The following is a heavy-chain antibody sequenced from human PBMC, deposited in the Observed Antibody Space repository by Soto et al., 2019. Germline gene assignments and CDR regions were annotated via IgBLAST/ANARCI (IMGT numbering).Heavy chain of an antibody. Sequence: GVSLRLSCAASGFTFSSYAMSWVRQAPGKGLEWVSAISGSGGSTYYADSVKGRFTISRDNSKNTLYLQMNSLRAEDTAVYYCAKDWPTTIFGVVIPDYYFDYWGQGTLVTVSS. D-gene: IGHD3-3*01. CDR1: GFTFSSYA. CDR2: ISGSGGST. CDR3: AKDWPTTIFGVVIPDYYFDY. V-gene: IGHV3-23*01. J-gene: IGHJ4*02.